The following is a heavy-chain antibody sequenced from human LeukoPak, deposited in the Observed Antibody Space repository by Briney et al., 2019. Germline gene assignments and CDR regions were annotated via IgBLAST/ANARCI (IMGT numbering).Heavy chain of an antibody. J-gene: IGHJ6*02. CDR2: ISSSSSYI. CDR3: AREGPLGMDV. CDR1: GFTFSSYS. Sequence: GGSLRLSCAASGFTFSSYSMNWVRQAPGKGLEWVSSISSSSSYIYYADSVKGRFTISRDNAKNSLCLQMNSLRAEDTAVYYCAREGPLGMDVWGQGTTVTVSS. V-gene: IGHV3-21*01.